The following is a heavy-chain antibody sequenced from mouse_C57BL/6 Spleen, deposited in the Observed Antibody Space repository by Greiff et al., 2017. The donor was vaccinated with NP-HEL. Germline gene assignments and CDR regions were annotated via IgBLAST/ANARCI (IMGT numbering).Heavy chain of an antibody. V-gene: IGHV3-6*01. J-gene: IGHJ4*01. CDR2: ISYDGSN. Sequence: DVKLQESGPGLVKPSQSLSLTCSVTGYSITSGYYWNWIRQFPGNKLEWMGYISYDGSNNYNPSLKNRISITRDTSKNQFFLTLNSVTTEEKATFYGARGRGATGEGDYAMDYWGQGTSVTVSS. CDR3: ARGRGATGEGDYAMDY. D-gene: IGHD1-1*01. CDR1: GYSITSGYY.